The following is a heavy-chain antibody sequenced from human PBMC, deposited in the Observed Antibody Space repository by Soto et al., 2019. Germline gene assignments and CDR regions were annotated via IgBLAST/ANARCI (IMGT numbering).Heavy chain of an antibody. V-gene: IGHV4-4*07. CDR2: IYTSGST. Sequence: PSETLSLTCTVSGGSVSNFYWNWIRQPAGKRLEWIGRIYTSGSTNYNPSLRSRVTMSIDTSRNQFSLKLNSVTAADTAVYYFARSSHKESWFDPWGQGTLVTVSS. CDR3: ARSSHKESWFDP. D-gene: IGHD6-13*01. J-gene: IGHJ5*02. CDR1: GGSVSNFY.